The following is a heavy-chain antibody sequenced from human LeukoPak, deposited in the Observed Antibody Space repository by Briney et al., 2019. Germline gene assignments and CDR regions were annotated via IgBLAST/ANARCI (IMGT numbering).Heavy chain of an antibody. CDR2: LAVGSGNT. CDR3: AAVFGSGYYYYFDY. V-gene: IGHV1-58*02. D-gene: IGHD3-22*01. J-gene: IGHJ4*02. Sequence: GASVKVSCKASGFSFSSSSMQWVRQARGQRLEWIGWLAVGSGNTNYAQKFQGRVIITRDMSTSTAYMKLSSLRSEDTALYYCAAVFGSGYYYYFDYWGQGSLVTVSS. CDR1: GFSFSSSS.